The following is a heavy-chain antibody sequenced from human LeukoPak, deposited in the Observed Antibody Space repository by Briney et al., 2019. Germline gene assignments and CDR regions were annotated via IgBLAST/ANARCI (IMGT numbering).Heavy chain of an antibody. CDR1: GFTFTSSA. CDR3: AASYHNYYDSSGPDY. CDR2: IVVGSGNT. D-gene: IGHD3-22*01. J-gene: IGHJ4*02. Sequence: SVKVSCKASGFTFTSSAVQWVQQARGQRLEWIGWIVVGSGNTNYAQKFQERVTITRDMSTSTAYMELSSLRSEDTAVYYCAASYHNYYDSSGPDYWGQGTLVTVSS. V-gene: IGHV1-58*01.